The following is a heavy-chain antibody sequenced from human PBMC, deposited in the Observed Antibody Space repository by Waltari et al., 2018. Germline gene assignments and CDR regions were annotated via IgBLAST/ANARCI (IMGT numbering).Heavy chain of an antibody. J-gene: IGHJ3*02. Sequence: EVQLVQSGAEVKKPGATVKISCKASGYTFTDYYMHGVQQPPGKGLEWMGRVVPEDGETIYAEKFQCRVTITADPSTDTAYMELSSLRSEDTAVYYCATDRRRDRAFDIWGQGTMVTVSS. CDR2: VVPEDGET. V-gene: IGHV1-69-2*01. CDR1: GYTFTDYY. CDR3: ATDRRRDRAFDI.